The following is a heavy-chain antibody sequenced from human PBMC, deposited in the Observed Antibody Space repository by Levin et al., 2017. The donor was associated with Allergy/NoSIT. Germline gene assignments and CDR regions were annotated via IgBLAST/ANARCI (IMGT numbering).Heavy chain of an antibody. J-gene: IGHJ4*02. V-gene: IGHV4-59*01. CDR2: IYYIGNT. Sequence: SETLSLTCTVSGGSISSYYWSWIRQPPGKGLDWIGYIYYIGNTNYNPSLKSRVTISVDTSKNQFSLKLSTVTAADTAVYFCARGAYDILTGYYPEFDYWGQGTLVTVSS. CDR3: ARGAYDILTGYYPEFDY. D-gene: IGHD3-9*01. CDR1: GGSISSYY.